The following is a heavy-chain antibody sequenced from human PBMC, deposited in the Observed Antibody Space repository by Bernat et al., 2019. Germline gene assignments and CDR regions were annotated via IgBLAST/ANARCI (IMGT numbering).Heavy chain of an antibody. Sequence: QVQLVESGGGVVQPGRSLRLSCAASGFTFSSYGMHWVRQAPGKGLEWVAVIWYDVSNKYYADSVKGRFTISRDNSGNTLYLQMNRLRAEDTAVYYCARDRGRSGYSYGIYWYFDLWGRGTLVTVSS. CDR1: GFTFSSYG. V-gene: IGHV3-33*01. J-gene: IGHJ2*01. CDR3: ARDRGRSGYSYGIYWYFDL. D-gene: IGHD5-18*01. CDR2: IWYDVSNK.